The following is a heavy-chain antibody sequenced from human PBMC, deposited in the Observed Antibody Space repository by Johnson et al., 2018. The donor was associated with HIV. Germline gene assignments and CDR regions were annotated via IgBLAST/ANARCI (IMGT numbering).Heavy chain of an antibody. CDR3: AKDKFMFLDNPVDAFDV. V-gene: IGHV3-23*04. Sequence: VQLVESGGGLVQPGGSLRLSCAASGFTFSSYAMSWVRQAPGKGLEWVSAISGSGGSTYYADSVKGRFTISRDNSKNTLYLQMNSLRPDDTGVYYCAKDKFMFLDNPVDAFDVWGQGTMVTFSS. CDR1: GFTFSSYA. D-gene: IGHD3/OR15-3a*01. CDR2: ISGSGGST. J-gene: IGHJ3*01.